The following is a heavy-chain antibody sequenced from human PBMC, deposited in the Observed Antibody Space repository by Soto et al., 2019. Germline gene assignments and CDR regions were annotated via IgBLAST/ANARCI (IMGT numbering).Heavy chain of an antibody. CDR1: GFTFSTYS. J-gene: IGHJ4*02. CDR2: ISTSGSYI. CDR3: ARDVSRLGMKPAYFDC. D-gene: IGHD3-9*01. V-gene: IGHV3-21*01. Sequence: EVQLVESGGGLVKPGGSLRLSCAASGFTFSTYSMNWVRQAPGKGLEWVSSISTSGSYIYYADSVKGRFTISRDNAKNSLYLQMNSLKAEDTAVYYCARDVSRLGMKPAYFDCWGQGALVTVSS.